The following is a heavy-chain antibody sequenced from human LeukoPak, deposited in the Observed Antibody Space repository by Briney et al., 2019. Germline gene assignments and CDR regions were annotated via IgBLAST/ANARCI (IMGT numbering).Heavy chain of an antibody. CDR3: TRDLLGYASSWDI. D-gene: IGHD6-13*01. J-gene: IGHJ3*02. CDR2: IYSAGDT. CDR1: GCTVSSNY. V-gene: IGHV3-53*01. Sequence: PGGSLRLSCAASGCTVSSNYMSWVRQAPGKGLGWVSVIYSAGDTSYADSVKGRFTISRDNSKNTLYLQMNSLRAEDTAVYYCTRDLLGYASSWDIWGHGTKVTVSS.